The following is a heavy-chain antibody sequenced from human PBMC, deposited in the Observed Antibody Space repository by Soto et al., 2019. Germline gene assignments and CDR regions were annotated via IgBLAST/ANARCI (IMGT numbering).Heavy chain of an antibody. CDR2: INHSGST. CDR1: GGSFSGYY. CDR3: ATRLLRKRSRVFLDY. D-gene: IGHD2-21*01. J-gene: IGHJ4*02. Sequence: PSETLSLTCAVYGGSFSGYYWSWIRQPPGKGLEWIGEINHSGSTNYNPSLKSRVTISVDTSKNQFSLKLSSVTAADTAVYYCATRLLRKRSRVFLDYWGQGTLVTVSS. V-gene: IGHV4-34*01.